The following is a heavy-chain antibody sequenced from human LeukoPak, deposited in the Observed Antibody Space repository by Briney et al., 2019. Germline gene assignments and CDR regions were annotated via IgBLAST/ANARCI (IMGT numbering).Heavy chain of an antibody. CDR1: GGSISSYY. D-gene: IGHD3-22*01. V-gene: IGHV4-59*01. CDR2: IYYSGST. J-gene: IGHJ3*02. Sequence: PSETLSLTCTVSGGSISSYYWSWIRQPPGKGLEWIGYIYYSGSTNYNPSLKSRVTISVDTSKNQFSLKLSSVTAADTAVYYCARDFTKYDSSGRSNFDIWGQGTMVTVSS. CDR3: ARDFTKYDSSGRSNFDI.